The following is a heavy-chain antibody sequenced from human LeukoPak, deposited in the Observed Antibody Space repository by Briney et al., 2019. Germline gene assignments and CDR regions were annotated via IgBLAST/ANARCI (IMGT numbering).Heavy chain of an antibody. CDR3: ARAVYYYDSSGYSEEYFQH. CDR1: VGSISSGGYS. CDR2: IYHSGST. D-gene: IGHD3-22*01. V-gene: IGHV4-30-2*01. Sequence: PSETLSLTCAVSVGSISSGGYSGLWLPQPPGKGLEWIGYIYHSGSTYYHPSLKSRVTISVDRSKNQFSLKLSSVTAADTAVYYCARAVYYYDSSGYSEEYFQHWGQGTLVTVSS. J-gene: IGHJ1*01.